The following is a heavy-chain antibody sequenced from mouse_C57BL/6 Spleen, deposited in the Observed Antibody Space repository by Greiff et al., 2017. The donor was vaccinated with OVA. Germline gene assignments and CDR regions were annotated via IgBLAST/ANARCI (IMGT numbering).Heavy chain of an antibody. V-gene: IGHV1-76*01. J-gene: IGHJ4*01. Sequence: VQLQQSGAELVRPGASVKLSCKASGYTFTDYYINWVKQRPGQGLEWIARIYPGSGNTYYNEKFKGKATLTAEKSSSTAYMQLSSLTSEDSAVYFCARRDDGYTDAMDYWGQGTSVTVSS. CDR1: GYTFTDYY. CDR2: IYPGSGNT. D-gene: IGHD2-3*01. CDR3: ARRDDGYTDAMDY.